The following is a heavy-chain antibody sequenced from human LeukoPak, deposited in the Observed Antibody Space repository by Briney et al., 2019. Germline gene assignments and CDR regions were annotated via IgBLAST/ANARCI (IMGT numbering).Heavy chain of an antibody. J-gene: IGHJ4*02. CDR2: IKQDGSEK. D-gene: IGHD3-10*01. V-gene: IGHV3-7*03. Sequence: GGSLTLSCAPSGFTFSSYWMRWARQAPGRGREWVANIKQDGSEKYYVHSVKGRFTISRDNAKNSLYLQMNSLRAEDTAVYYCARITMVRGVIMDYWGQGTLVTVSS. CDR3: ARITMVRGVIMDY. CDR1: GFTFSSYW.